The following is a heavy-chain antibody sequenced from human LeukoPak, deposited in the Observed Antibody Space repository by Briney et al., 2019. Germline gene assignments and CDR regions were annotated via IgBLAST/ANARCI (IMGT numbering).Heavy chain of an antibody. J-gene: IGHJ4*02. CDR2: VSFSGSMI. V-gene: IGHV3-11*01. CDR1: GFTFSDHY. Sequence: GGSLRLSCAAPGFTFSDHYISWIRQAPGKGLEWVSWVSFSGSMIKYADSVKGRFTISRDNAKNSLYLQMNSLRGEDTAVYYCARYEWNGSGSFDYWGQGTLVTVSS. CDR3: ARYEWNGSGSFDY. D-gene: IGHD3-10*01.